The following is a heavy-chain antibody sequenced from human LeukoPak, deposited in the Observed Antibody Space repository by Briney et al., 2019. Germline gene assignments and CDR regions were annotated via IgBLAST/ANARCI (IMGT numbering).Heavy chain of an antibody. Sequence: ASVKISCKVSGYTFTDYYMHWVQQAPGKGLEWMVLVDPEDGETIYAEKFQGRVTITADTSTDTAYMELSSLRSEDTAVYYCATDPPHSGSYYAFDIWGQGTMVTVSS. CDR1: GYTFTDYY. J-gene: IGHJ3*02. CDR2: VDPEDGET. V-gene: IGHV1-69-2*01. D-gene: IGHD1-26*01. CDR3: ATDPPHSGSYYAFDI.